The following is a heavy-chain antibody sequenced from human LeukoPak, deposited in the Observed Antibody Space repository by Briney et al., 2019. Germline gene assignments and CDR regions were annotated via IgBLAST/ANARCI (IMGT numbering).Heavy chain of an antibody. J-gene: IGHJ3*02. CDR2: MNPNSGNT. CDR3: AGLVVITPYDAFDI. D-gene: IGHD3-22*01. V-gene: IGHV1-8*01. Sequence: VASVKVSCKASGYTFTSYDINWVRQATGQGLEWMGWMNPNSGNTGYAQKFQGRVTMTRNTSISTAYMELSSLRAEDTAVYYCAGLVVITPYDAFDIWGQGTMVTVSS. CDR1: GYTFTSYD.